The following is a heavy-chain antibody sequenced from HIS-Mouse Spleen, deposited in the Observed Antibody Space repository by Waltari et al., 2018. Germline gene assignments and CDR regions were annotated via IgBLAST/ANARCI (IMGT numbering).Heavy chain of an antibody. CDR3: ASLYYDILTGYYRDY. D-gene: IGHD3-9*01. CDR1: GFTFSSYS. Sequence: EVQLVESGGGLVKPGGSLRLSCAASGFTFSSYSMNWVRQAPGKGLEWVSSYSSSSSYIYYADSVKGRFTISRDNAKNSLYLQMNSLRAEDTAVYYCASLYYDILTGYYRDYWGQGTLVTVSS. V-gene: IGHV3-21*01. CDR2: YSSSSSYI. J-gene: IGHJ4*02.